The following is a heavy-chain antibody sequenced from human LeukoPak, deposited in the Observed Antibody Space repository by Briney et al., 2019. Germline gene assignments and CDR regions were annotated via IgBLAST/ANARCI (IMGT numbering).Heavy chain of an antibody. CDR1: GFTLSDHW. CDR3: VKGGHKLDIQTTHYYYGLDV. J-gene: IGHJ6*02. V-gene: IGHV3-74*03. D-gene: IGHD5-12*01. CDR2: VESDASLT. Sequence: TGGSLRLSCVASGFTLSDHWMYWVRQGPSRGLAHVSRVESDASLTTYAGSVKGRFTISRDDAKNTMYLQMNSLRVEDTAVYYCVKGGHKLDIQTTHYYYGLDVWGQGTTVAVS.